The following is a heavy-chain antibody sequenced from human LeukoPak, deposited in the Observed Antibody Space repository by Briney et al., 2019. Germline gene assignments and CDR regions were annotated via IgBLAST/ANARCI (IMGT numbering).Heavy chain of an antibody. Sequence: ASVKVSCKASGYTLTGNYMHWVRQAPGQGLEWMGWINPNSGGTNYAQKFQGRVTMTRDTSISTAYMELNRLRSDDTAVYYRARAAFCGGGCYFYFDYWGQGTLVTVSS. J-gene: IGHJ4*02. CDR2: INPNSGGT. D-gene: IGHD2-21*02. V-gene: IGHV1-2*02. CDR1: GYTLTGNY. CDR3: ARAAFCGGGCYFYFDY.